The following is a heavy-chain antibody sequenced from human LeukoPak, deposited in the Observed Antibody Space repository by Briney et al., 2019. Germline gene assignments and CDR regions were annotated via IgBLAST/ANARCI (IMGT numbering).Heavy chain of an antibody. CDR1: GFISSTWS. Sequence: GGSLRLSCSASGFISSTWSVNWVRQAPGKGLECVSHLSSSGTIYYADSVKGRFTISRDNAKNSLYLQMNSLRAEDTAVYYCAGRNWVGLGELHMDVWGKGTTVTVSS. V-gene: IGHV3-48*04. D-gene: IGHD3-16*01. CDR3: AGRNWVGLGELHMDV. CDR2: LSSSGTI. J-gene: IGHJ6*03.